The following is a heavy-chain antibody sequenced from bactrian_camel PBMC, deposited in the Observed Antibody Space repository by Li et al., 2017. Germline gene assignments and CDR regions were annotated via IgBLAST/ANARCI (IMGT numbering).Heavy chain of an antibody. V-gene: IGHV3S53*01. CDR1: GDHRM. CDR2: LGDDGST. J-gene: IGHJ6*01. CDR3: AADLGSWCYEVLDFGY. D-gene: IGHD3*01. Sequence: QLVESGGGSAQTGGSLRLSCVVSGDHRMVAWFRQAPGTTREGVAGLGDDGSTSYAKFAEGRFTISQDNIKNTLYLQMNSLKTEDTGVYYCAADLGSWCYEVLDFGYWGQGTQVTVS.